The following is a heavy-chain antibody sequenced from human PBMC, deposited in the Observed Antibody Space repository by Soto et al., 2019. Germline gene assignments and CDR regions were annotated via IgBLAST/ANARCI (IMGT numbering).Heavy chain of an antibody. CDR3: ARGLGSSWFFL. V-gene: IGHV3-48*04. J-gene: IGHJ5*02. CDR1: GFTFSNYA. CDR2: IDFDSSPI. Sequence: EVQLVESGGGMVQPGGSLRLSCAGSGFTFSNYAMTWVRQAPGKGLEWLSYIDFDSSPIKYADSVMGRFTVSRDNAKDSLYLQMNSLRPGDTATYYCARGLGSSWFFLWGPGTLVTVSS. D-gene: IGHD6-13*01.